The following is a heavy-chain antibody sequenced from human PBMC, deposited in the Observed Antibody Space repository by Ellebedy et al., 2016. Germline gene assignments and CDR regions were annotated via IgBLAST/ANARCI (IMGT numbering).Heavy chain of an antibody. CDR1: GYTFTGYY. Sequence: ASVKVSXXASGYTFTGYYMHWVRQAPGQGLEWMGWINPNSGGTNYAQKFQGWVTMTRDTSISTAYMELSRLRSDDTAVYYCAREAPGYYGMDVWGQGTTVTVSS. CDR2: INPNSGGT. J-gene: IGHJ6*02. CDR3: AREAPGYYGMDV. V-gene: IGHV1-2*04. D-gene: IGHD3-10*01.